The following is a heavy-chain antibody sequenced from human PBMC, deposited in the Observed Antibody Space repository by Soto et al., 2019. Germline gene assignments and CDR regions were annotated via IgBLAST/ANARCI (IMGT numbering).Heavy chain of an antibody. Sequence: QVQLVQSGAEVKKPGASVKVSCKTSGYTFTGYYIYWVRQAPGQGLEWMGWINPHSGGTDSSQKFQGRVTMTRDTSISTAYMELSRLRSDDTAVYYCAGTSSSSTTCPTTYWGQGTLVTVSS. V-gene: IGHV1-2*02. CDR2: INPHSGGT. D-gene: IGHD2-2*01. CDR3: AGTSSSSTTCPTTY. CDR1: GYTFTGYY. J-gene: IGHJ4*02.